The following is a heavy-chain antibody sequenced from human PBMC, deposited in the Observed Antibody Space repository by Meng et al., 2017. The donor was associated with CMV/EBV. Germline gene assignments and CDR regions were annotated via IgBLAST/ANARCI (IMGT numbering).Heavy chain of an antibody. CDR2: ISSSGSTI. V-gene: IGHV3-48*03. Sequence: GESLKISCAASGFTFSSYEMNWVRQAPGKGLEWVSYISSSGSTIYYADSVKGRFTISRDNAKNSLYLQMNSLRAEDTAVYYCASWHYDFWSGYYQDYYYGMDVWGQGTTVTVSS. J-gene: IGHJ6*02. D-gene: IGHD3-3*01. CDR3: ASWHYDFWSGYYQDYYYGMDV. CDR1: GFTFSSYE.